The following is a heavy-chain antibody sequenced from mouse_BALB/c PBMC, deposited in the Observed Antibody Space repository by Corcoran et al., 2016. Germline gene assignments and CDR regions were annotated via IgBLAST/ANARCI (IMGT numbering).Heavy chain of an antibody. D-gene: IGHD4-1*01. CDR3: ARDHGTDYFDD. CDR2: INPYNGAT. Sequence: EVQLQQSGPELVKPGASVKISCKASGYSFTGYYMHWVKQSHVKSLEWIGRINPYNGATSYNQNFKDKASLTVDKYSSTAYMELHSLTSEDSAVYYCARDHGTDYFDDWGQGTTLTVSS. V-gene: IGHV1-26*01. CDR1: GYSFTGYY. J-gene: IGHJ2*01.